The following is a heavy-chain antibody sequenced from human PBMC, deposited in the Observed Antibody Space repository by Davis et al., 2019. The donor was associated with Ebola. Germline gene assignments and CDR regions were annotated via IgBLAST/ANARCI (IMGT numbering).Heavy chain of an antibody. CDR3: ARGDTAMAQGVYYYYYYYMDV. CDR2: FDPEDGET. V-gene: IGHV1-24*01. D-gene: IGHD5-18*01. CDR1: GYTLTELS. J-gene: IGHJ6*03. Sequence: ASVKVSCKVSGYTLTELSMHWVRQAPGKGLEWMGGFDPEDGETIYAQKFQGRVTMTEDTSTDTAYMELSSLRSEDTAVYYCARGDTAMAQGVYYYYYYYMDVWGKGTTVTVSS.